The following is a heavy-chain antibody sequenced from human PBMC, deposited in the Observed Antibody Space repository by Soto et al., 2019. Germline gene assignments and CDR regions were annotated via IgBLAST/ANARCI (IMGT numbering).Heavy chain of an antibody. D-gene: IGHD3-22*01. V-gene: IGHV3-11*01. J-gene: IGHJ4*02. CDR2: ISSSGSII. CDR1: GFTFSDYY. Sequence: LRLSCAASGFTFSDYYMSWIRQAPGKGLEWVSYISSSGSIIYYADSAKGRFTISRDNAKNSLYLQLNSLRAEDTAVYYCARDLGYYASDGYFDYWGQGTVVTVSS. CDR3: ARDLGYYASDGYFDY.